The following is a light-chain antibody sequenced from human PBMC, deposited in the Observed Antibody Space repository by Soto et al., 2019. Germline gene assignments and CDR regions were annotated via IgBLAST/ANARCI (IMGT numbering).Light chain of an antibody. Sequence: EIVLTQSPGTLSLSPGDRATLSCSASQTVSSNVLAWYQQRPAQAPRLLIHGASTRATGITDRFSGSVSGTDFTLIISGLEPEDFAVYYCQQFHISRTFGQGTKVDIK. CDR1: QTVSSNV. CDR3: QQFHISRT. CDR2: GAS. J-gene: IGKJ1*01. V-gene: IGKV3-20*01.